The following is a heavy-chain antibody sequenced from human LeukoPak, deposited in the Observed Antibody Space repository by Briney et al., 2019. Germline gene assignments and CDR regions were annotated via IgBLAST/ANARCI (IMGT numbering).Heavy chain of an antibody. CDR2: IDSTGAYT. CDR3: AKGSAAGRPYYFDY. CDR1: GFIVSNHY. Sequence: GGSLRLSCAASGFIVSNHYMSWVRRAPGKGLEWVSAIDSTGAYTWYADSVKGRFTISKDGSKTILYLQMNSLRAEDAAVYFCAKGSAAGRPYYFDYWGQGTLVTVSS. V-gene: IGHV3-53*01. J-gene: IGHJ4*02. D-gene: IGHD6-25*01.